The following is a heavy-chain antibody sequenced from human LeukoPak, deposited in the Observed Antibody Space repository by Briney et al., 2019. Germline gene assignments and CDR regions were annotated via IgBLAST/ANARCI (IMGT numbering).Heavy chain of an antibody. Sequence: PSETLSLTCTVSGGSISSYYWSWIRQPPGKGLEWIGYIYYSGSTNYNPSLKSRVTISVDTSKNQFSLKLSSVTAADTAVYYCARGRNFGGWNHKYWYFDLWGRGTLVTVSS. CDR3: ARGRNFGGWNHKYWYFDL. J-gene: IGHJ2*01. CDR1: GGSISSYY. CDR2: IYYSGST. V-gene: IGHV4-59*12. D-gene: IGHD6-19*01.